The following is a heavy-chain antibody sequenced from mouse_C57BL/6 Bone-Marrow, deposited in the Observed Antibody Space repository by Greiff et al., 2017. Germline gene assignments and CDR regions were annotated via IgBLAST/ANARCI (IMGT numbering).Heavy chain of an antibody. CDR1: GYTFTEYT. V-gene: IGHV1-62-2*01. CDR3: ARHEENDYDLWAMDY. D-gene: IGHD2-4*01. Sequence: VKVVESGAELVKPGASVKLSCKASGYTFTEYTIHWVKQRSGQGLEWIGWFYPGSGSIKYNEKFKDKATLTADKSSSTVYMEPSRLTSEDSAVYFCARHEENDYDLWAMDYWGQGTSVTVSS. CDR2: FYPGSGSI. J-gene: IGHJ4*01.